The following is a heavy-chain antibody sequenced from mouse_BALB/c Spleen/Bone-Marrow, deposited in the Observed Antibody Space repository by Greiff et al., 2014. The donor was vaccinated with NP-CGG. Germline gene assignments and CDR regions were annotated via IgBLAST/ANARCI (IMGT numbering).Heavy chain of an antibody. V-gene: IGHV5-9-3*01. CDR1: GFPLNNYA. Sequence: EVKVVESGGGLVKPGGALNLSCAASGFPLNNYAMSWVRQTPEGRLEGVATISSGGGYIYYPDSVKGQFTISRDNAKNTLYLQMSSLRSEDTAMYYCARQESIYDGYYGGFAYWGQGTLVTVSA. D-gene: IGHD2-3*01. CDR3: ARQESIYDGYYGGFAY. CDR2: ISSGGGYI. J-gene: IGHJ3*01.